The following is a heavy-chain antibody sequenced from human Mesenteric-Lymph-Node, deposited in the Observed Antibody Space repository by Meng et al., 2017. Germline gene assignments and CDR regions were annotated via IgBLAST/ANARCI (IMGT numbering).Heavy chain of an antibody. CDR2: ISYDGSNK. V-gene: IGHV3-30*18. CDR3: AKESSLAAELDY. J-gene: IGHJ4*02. D-gene: IGHD6-13*01. Sequence: QVQLVESGGGVVQPGRSLRLPCAASGFTFSSYGMHWVRQAPGKGLEWVAVISYDGSNKYYADSVKGRFTISRDNSKNTLYLQMNSLRAEDTAVYYCAKESSLAAELDYWGQGTLVTVSS. CDR1: GFTFSSYG.